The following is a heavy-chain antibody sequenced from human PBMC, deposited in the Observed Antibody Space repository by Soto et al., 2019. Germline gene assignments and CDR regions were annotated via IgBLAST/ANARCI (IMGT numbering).Heavy chain of an antibody. D-gene: IGHD6-13*01. CDR2: ISYGGNKS. CDR3: AKSVLATVGTYFVH. V-gene: IGHV3-30*18. CDR1: GFTFSTYG. J-gene: IGHJ4*02. Sequence: GSLRLSCAASGFTFSTYGMHWVRQAPGKGLEWVSFISYGGNKSYYAGSVKGRFSISRDNSKNTLYLQMNNLRPDDTAVYFCAKSVLATVGTYFVHWGQGTVVTVSS.